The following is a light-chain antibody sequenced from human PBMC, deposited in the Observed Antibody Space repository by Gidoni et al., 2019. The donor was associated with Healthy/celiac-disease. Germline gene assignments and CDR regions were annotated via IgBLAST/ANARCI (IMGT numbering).Light chain of an antibody. CDR2: DAS. V-gene: IGKV1-5*01. Sequence: DIQMTQSPSTLSASVGDRVTITCRASQSISSWLAWYQQKPGKAPKLLIYDASSLESGVPSRCSGSGSGTEFTLTISSLQPDDFATYYCQHQRTFGQGTKVEIK. CDR3: QHQRT. J-gene: IGKJ1*01. CDR1: QSISSW.